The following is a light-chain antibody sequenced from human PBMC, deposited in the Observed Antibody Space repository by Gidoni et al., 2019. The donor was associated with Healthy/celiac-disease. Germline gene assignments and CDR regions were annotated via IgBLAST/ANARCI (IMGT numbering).Light chain of an antibody. V-gene: IGKV3-15*01. CDR1: QSVSSN. Sequence: IVMTPSPATLSVSPRERATLPCRASQSVSSNLAWYQQKPGQAPRLLIYGASTRATGIPARFSGSGSGTEFTLTISSLQSEDFAVYYCQQYNNWPRITFGPGTKVDIK. CDR2: GAS. J-gene: IGKJ3*01. CDR3: QQYNNWPRIT.